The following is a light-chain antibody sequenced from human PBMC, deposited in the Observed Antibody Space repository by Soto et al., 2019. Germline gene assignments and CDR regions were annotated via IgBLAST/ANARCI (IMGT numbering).Light chain of an antibody. V-gene: IGKV3-11*01. CDR1: QSVSSY. Sequence: ELVFTQTPATLSLSPGERATLSGRASQSVSSYVARYQKKPGQAPRLLIYDTSIRATGIPARFSGSGSGTDFTLTTSSLAPEDFAVYYCQQYNSWSWTFGQGTKVEIK. CDR3: QQYNSWSWT. J-gene: IGKJ1*01. CDR2: DTS.